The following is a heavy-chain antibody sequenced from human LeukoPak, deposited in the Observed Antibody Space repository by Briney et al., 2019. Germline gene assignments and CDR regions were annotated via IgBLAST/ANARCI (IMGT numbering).Heavy chain of an antibody. V-gene: IGHV3-7*03. J-gene: IGHJ5*01. CDR2: KNQDGSEI. Sequence: GGSLRLSCVTSGLFFNSYWMSWVRQAPGKGLEWVANKNQDGSEIYYVDSVKGRFIMSRDNTKNSFYLQMSSLRVEDTAVYYCARSRDVDSWGQGTLVTVSS. CDR3: ARSRDVDS. CDR1: GLFFNSYW.